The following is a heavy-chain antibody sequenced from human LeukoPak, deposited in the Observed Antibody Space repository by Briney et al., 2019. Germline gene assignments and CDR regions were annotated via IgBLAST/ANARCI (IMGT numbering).Heavy chain of an antibody. CDR2: IVVGSGNT. CDR3: AADSPVVPAANFDY. V-gene: IGHV1-58*01. CDR1: GFTFTSSA. Sequence: SVKVSCKASGFTFTSSAVQWVRQARGQRLEWIGWIVVGSGNTNYAQKFQERVTITRDMSTSTAYMELSSLRSEDTAVYYCAADSPVVPAANFDYWGQGTLVTVSS. D-gene: IGHD2-2*01. J-gene: IGHJ4*02.